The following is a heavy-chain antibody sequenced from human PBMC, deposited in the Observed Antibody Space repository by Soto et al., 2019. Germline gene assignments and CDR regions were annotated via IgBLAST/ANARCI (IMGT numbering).Heavy chain of an antibody. D-gene: IGHD2-8*01. Sequence: ESGPTLVNPTQTLRVTCTFSGFSLSARGVGVGWFRQPPGKALEWLALIYWDDDKRYSPSLKSRLTITKDTSKNQVVLTMTNMDPVDTATYYCAHSYQSKLYYYFDYWGLGTLVTVSS. J-gene: IGHJ4*02. CDR2: IYWDDDK. CDR1: GFSLSARGVG. V-gene: IGHV2-5*02. CDR3: AHSYQSKLYYYFDY.